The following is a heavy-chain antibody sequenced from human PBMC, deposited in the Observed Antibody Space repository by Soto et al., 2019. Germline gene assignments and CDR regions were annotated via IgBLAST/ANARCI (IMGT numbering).Heavy chain of an antibody. CDR2: IYDSGTT. Sequence: QVQLRESGPGLVKPSQTLSLSCTVSGGSISSADHYWSWIRQSPGKALEWIGYIYDSGTTYYNPSLQSRVSISGDTSKNQFSLRLSSVTAADTALYYCARFAFQYPGGADSRGFDYWGQGILVTVSS. CDR3: ARFAFQYPGGADSRGFDY. CDR1: GGSISSADHY. D-gene: IGHD3-22*01. V-gene: IGHV4-30-4*08. J-gene: IGHJ4*02.